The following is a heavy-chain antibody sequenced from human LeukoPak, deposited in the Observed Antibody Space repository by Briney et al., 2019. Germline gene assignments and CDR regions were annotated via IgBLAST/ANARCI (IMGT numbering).Heavy chain of an antibody. CDR3: ARDLMAYYYGSGSSLDAFDI. CDR1: GFTFSSYA. D-gene: IGHD3-10*01. CDR2: ISYDGSNK. V-gene: IGHV3-30-3*01. Sequence: PGRSLRLSCAASGFTFSSYAMHWVRQAPGKGLEWVAVISYDGSNKYYADSVKGRFTISRDNSKNTLYLQMNSLRAEDTAVYYCARDLMAYYYGSGSSLDAFDIWGQGTMVTVSS. J-gene: IGHJ3*02.